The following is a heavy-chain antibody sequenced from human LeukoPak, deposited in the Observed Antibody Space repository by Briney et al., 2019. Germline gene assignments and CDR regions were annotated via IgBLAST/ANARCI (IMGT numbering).Heavy chain of an antibody. CDR1: GGSISSSSYY. D-gene: IGHD3-22*01. V-gene: IGHV4-39*02. CDR3: ARWVKGYYYDSSCYPGFGY. Sequence: PSETLSLTCTVSGGSISSSSYYWGWIRQPPGKGLEWIGSIYYSGSTCYNPSLKSRVTISVDTSKNHFSLKLSSVTAADTAVYYCARWVKGYYYDSSCYPGFGYWGQGTLVTVSS. CDR2: IYYSGST. J-gene: IGHJ4*02.